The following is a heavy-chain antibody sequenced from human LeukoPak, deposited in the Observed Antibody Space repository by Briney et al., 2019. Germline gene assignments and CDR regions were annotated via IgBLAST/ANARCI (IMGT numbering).Heavy chain of an antibody. Sequence: GESLKISCKGSGYSFTSYWISWVRQMPGKGLEWMGRIDPSDSYTNYSPSFQGHVTISADKSISTAYLQWSSLKASDTAMYYCARLAASTYEGYYYYYGMDVWGQGTTVTVSS. CDR1: GYSFTSYW. D-gene: IGHD2-15*01. V-gene: IGHV5-10-1*01. J-gene: IGHJ6*02. CDR2: IDPSDSYT. CDR3: ARLAASTYEGYYYYYGMDV.